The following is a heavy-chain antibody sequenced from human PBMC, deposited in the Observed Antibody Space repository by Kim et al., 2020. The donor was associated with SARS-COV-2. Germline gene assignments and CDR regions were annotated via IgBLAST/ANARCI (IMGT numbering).Heavy chain of an antibody. CDR1: GGSISSYY. D-gene: IGHD6-13*01. CDR3: ARVAAAGFDY. Sequence: SETLSLTCTVSGGSISSYYWSWIRQPPGKGLEWIGYIYYSGSTNYNPSLKSRVTISVDTSKNQFSLKLSSVTAADTAVYYCARVAAAGFDYWGQGTLVTVSS. V-gene: IGHV4-59*13. CDR2: IYYSGST. J-gene: IGHJ4*02.